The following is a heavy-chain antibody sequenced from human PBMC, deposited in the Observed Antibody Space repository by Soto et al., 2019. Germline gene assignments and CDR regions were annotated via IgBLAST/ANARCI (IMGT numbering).Heavy chain of an antibody. V-gene: IGHV3-23*01. CDR3: ATRGTTVTTKNFDF. CDR2: ISGSGATT. Sequence: EVQLLESGGGLVQPGGSLRLSCAASGFTFSSYAMSWVRQTPGKGLDWVSVISGSGATTYYTDSVGGRFTISRDNSKNTLDLQMNSLRAEDTAVYYCATRGTTVTTKNFDFWGPGTLVTVSS. J-gene: IGHJ4*02. D-gene: IGHD4-17*01. CDR1: GFTFSSYA.